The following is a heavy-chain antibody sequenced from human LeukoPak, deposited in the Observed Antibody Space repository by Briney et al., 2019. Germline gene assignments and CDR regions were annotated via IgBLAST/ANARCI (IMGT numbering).Heavy chain of an antibody. CDR2: IYYSGST. D-gene: IGHD2-2*01. CDR1: GGSISSSSYY. CDR3: ARRAVVPAAKSVFDY. J-gene: IGHJ4*02. V-gene: IGHV4-39*01. Sequence: SETLSLTCTVSGGSISSSSYYWGWIRQPPGKGLEWIGSIYYSGSTSYNPSLKSRVTISVDTSKNQFSLKLSSVTAADTAVYYCARRAVVPAAKSVFDYWGQGTLVTVSS.